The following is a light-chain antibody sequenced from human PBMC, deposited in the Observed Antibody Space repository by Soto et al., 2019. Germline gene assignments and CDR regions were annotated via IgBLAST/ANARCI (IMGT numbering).Light chain of an antibody. CDR2: SAN. Sequence: QSALTQPPSASGPPGQRVTISCSGSTSNIGSNTINWYKQLPGTAPKLLIYSANQRPSGVPDRISGSRSGTSASLAISGLQSEDEADYYCAAWDDSLREWVFGGGTKLTVL. V-gene: IGLV1-44*01. CDR1: TSNIGSNT. CDR3: AAWDDSLREWV. J-gene: IGLJ3*02.